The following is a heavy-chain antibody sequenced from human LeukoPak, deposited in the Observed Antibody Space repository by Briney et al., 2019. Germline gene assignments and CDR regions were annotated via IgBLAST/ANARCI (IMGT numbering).Heavy chain of an antibody. CDR2: INPSGGST. CDR3: ARDPRPGSGSPETDPPFDY. J-gene: IGHJ4*02. V-gene: IGHV1-46*01. Sequence: VASVKVSCKASGYTFTSYGISWVRQAPGQGLEWMGIINPSGGSTSYAQKFQGRVTMTRDTSTSTVYMELSSLRSEDTAVYYCARDPRPGSGSPETDPPFDYWGQGTLVTVSS. CDR1: GYTFTSYG. D-gene: IGHD3-10*01.